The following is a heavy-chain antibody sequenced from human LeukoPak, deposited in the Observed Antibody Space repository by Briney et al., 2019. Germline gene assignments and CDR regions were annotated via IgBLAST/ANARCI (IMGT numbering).Heavy chain of an antibody. CDR1: GGSISSYY. J-gene: IGHJ2*01. D-gene: IGHD2-2*01. CDR2: IYSSGST. V-gene: IGHV4-4*07. CDR3: ARGQYHLLYWYFDL. Sequence: NPSETLSLTCTVSGGSISSYYWSWIRQPAGKGLEWIGRIYSSGSTNYNPSLKSRVTMSVDTSKNQFSLKLSSGTAADTAVYYCARGQYHLLYWYFDLWGRGTLVTVSS.